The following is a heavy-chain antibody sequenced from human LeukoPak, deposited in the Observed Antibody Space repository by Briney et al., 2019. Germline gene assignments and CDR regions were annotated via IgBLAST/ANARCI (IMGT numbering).Heavy chain of an antibody. CDR3: ARAYPLYYYDSSRDY. Sequence: ASVKVSCKTSGYTFSSYGISWVRPAPGQGLEWRGWISPYNSNTNYAQKLQGRVTMTTDTSTSTAYMELRSLRSDDTAVYYCARAYPLYYYDSSRDYWGQGTLVSVSS. CDR1: GYTFSSYG. J-gene: IGHJ4*02. CDR2: ISPYNSNT. D-gene: IGHD3-22*01. V-gene: IGHV1-18*01.